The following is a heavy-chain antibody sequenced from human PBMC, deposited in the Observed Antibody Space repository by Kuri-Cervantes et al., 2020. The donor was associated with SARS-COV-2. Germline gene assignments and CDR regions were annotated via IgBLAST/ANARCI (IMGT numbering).Heavy chain of an antibody. Sequence: GESLRLSCAASGFTFSDYYMSWIRQAPGKGLEWVSYISNSGSPIYYADSVKGRFTISRDNSKNTLYLQMNSLRAEDTAVYYCARDAGGLFDYWGQGTLVTVSS. CDR1: GFTFSDYY. V-gene: IGHV3-11*04. J-gene: IGHJ4*02. CDR3: ARDAGGLFDY. D-gene: IGHD3-10*01. CDR2: ISNSGSPI.